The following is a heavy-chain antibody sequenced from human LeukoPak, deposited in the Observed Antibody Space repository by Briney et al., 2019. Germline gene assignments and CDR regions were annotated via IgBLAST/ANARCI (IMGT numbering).Heavy chain of an antibody. J-gene: IGHJ4*02. D-gene: IGHD2-15*01. CDR3: VRGRDIVVVVAATWHY. V-gene: IGHV1-2*02. CDR1: GYTFTGYY. Sequence: GASVKVSCKASGYTFTGYYMHWVRQAPGQGLQWMGWINPNSGGTNYAQKFQGRVTMTRDTSISTAYMELSRLRSDDTAVYYCVRGRDIVVVVAATWHYWGQGTLVTVSS. CDR2: INPNSGGT.